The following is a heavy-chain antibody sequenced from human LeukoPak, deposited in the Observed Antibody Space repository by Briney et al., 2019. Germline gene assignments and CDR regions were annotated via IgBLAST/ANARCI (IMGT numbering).Heavy chain of an antibody. CDR3: AKVSDYDILTGYYKGHYFDY. V-gene: IGHV3-23*01. J-gene: IGHJ4*02. CDR1: GFTFSSYA. Sequence: PGGSLRLSCGASGFTFSSYAMSWVRQAPGKGLEWVSAISGSGGSTYYADSVKGRFTISRDNSKNTLYLQMNSLRAEDTAVYYCAKVSDYDILTGYYKGHYFDYWGQETLVTVSS. D-gene: IGHD3-9*01. CDR2: ISGSGGST.